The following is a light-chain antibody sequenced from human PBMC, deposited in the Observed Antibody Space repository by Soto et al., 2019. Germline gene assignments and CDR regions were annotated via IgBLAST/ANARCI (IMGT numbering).Light chain of an antibody. Sequence: QSALTQPASVSGSPGQSITISCTGTSSDVGGYNYVSWYQQHPGKAPKLMIYEVTNRPSGISNRFSGSKSGNTASLIISGLQAEDEADYYCSSYTSSSTSYVFGTGTKLTVL. CDR3: SSYTSSSTSYV. CDR1: SSDVGGYNY. V-gene: IGLV2-14*01. CDR2: EVT. J-gene: IGLJ1*01.